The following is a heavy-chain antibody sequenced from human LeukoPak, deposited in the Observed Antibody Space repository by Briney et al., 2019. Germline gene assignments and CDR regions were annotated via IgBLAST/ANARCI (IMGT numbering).Heavy chain of an antibody. V-gene: IGHV1-18*01. CDR1: GYTFTSYG. Sequence: GASVKVSCKASGYTFTSYGISWVRQAPGQGLEWMGWISAYNGNRNYAQKFQGRVTITTDESTSTAYMELSSLRSEDTAVYYCAREGTGYSSGWYKGGFGYWGQGTLVTVSS. J-gene: IGHJ4*02. D-gene: IGHD6-19*01. CDR2: ISAYNGNR. CDR3: AREGTGYSSGWYKGGFGY.